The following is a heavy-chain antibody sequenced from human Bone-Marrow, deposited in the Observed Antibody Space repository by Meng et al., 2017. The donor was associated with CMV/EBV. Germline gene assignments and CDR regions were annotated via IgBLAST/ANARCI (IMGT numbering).Heavy chain of an antibody. CDR1: GYTFTSYG. V-gene: IGHV1-18*01. Sequence: ASVKVSCKASGYTFTSYGISWVRQAPGQGLEWMGWISAYNGNTNYAQKLQGRVTMTTDTSKSTAYMELRSLSSEDTAVYYCARGDIVLMVYASNWFEPWGQGTLVTVSS. D-gene: IGHD2-8*01. CDR2: ISAYNGNT. CDR3: ARGDIVLMVYASNWFEP. J-gene: IGHJ5*02.